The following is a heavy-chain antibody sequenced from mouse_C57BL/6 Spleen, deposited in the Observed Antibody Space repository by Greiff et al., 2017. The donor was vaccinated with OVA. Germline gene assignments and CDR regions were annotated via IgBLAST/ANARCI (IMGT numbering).Heavy chain of an antibody. D-gene: IGHD3-2*02. CDR3: ARWGTAQATVAY. CDR1: GYAFSSSW. Sequence: VKLQESGPELVKPGASVKISCKASGYAFSSSWMNWVKQRPGKGLEWIGRIYPGDGDTNYNGKFKGKATLTADKSSSTAYMQLSSLTSEDSAVYFCARWGTAQATVAYWGQGTLVTVSA. CDR2: IYPGDGDT. J-gene: IGHJ3*01. V-gene: IGHV1-82*01.